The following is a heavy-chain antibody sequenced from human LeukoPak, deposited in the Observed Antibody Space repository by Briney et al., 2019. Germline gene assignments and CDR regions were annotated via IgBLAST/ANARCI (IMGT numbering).Heavy chain of an antibody. Sequence: GASVTVSCKASGYTFTGYYMHWVRQAPGQGLEWMGRINPNSGGTNYAQKFQGRVTMTRDTPISTAYMELSRLRSDDTVVYYCARDPIGSRWPYYFDYWGQGTLVTVSS. D-gene: IGHD6-13*01. J-gene: IGHJ4*02. CDR2: INPNSGGT. CDR1: GYTFTGYY. CDR3: ARDPIGSRWPYYFDY. V-gene: IGHV1-2*05.